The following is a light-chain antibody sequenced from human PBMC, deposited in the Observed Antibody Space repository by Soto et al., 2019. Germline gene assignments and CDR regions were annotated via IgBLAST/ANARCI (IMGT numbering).Light chain of an antibody. V-gene: IGLV2-23*01. CDR3: CSYASTGTYV. CDR1: SSDVGNYNL. J-gene: IGLJ1*01. CDR2: EGT. Sequence: QSVLTQPASVSGSPGQSIAISCTGTSSDVGNYNLVSWYQQHSGKAPKLMIYEGTKRPSGVSDRFSGSKSVNTASLTISGLQAEDEADYYCCSYASTGTYVFGTGTKVTVL.